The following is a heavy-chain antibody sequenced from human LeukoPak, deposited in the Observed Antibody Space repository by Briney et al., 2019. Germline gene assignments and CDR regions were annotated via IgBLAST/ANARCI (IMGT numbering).Heavy chain of an antibody. CDR2: ISAYNGNT. V-gene: IGHV1-18*01. CDR3: ARDPRGWYVEYFDY. Sequence: ASVKVSCKASGYTFTSYGISWVRQAPGQGLEWMGWISAYNGNTNYAQKLQGRVTMTTDTSPSTAYMELRSLRSDDTAVYYCARDPRGWYVEYFDYWGQGTLVTVSS. D-gene: IGHD6-19*01. CDR1: GYTFTSYG. J-gene: IGHJ4*02.